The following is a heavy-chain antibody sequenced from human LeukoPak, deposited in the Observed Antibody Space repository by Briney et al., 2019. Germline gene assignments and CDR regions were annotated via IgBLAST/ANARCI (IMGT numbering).Heavy chain of an antibody. CDR2: ISSSGSTI. D-gene: IGHD2-15*01. J-gene: IGHJ4*02. V-gene: IGHV3-11*01. CDR3: AREPAGDCSGGSCYPYYFDY. Sequence: GGSLRLSCAASGFTFSDYYMSWIRQAPGKGLEWASYISSSGSTIYYADSVKGRFTISRDNAKNSLYLQMNSLRAEDTAVYYCAREPAGDCSGGSCYPYYFDYWGQGTLVTVSS. CDR1: GFTFSDYY.